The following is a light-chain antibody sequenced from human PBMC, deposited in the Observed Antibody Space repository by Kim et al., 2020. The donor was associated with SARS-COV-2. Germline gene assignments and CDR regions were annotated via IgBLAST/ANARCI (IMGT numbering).Light chain of an antibody. J-gene: IGKJ1*01. CDR1: QSVSSSY. CDR3: QQYGSSPT. Sequence: EIVLTQSPGTLSLSPGERATLSCRASQSVSSSYLAWYQQKPGQAPRLLIYGASSGSGTDFTLTISRLEPEDFAVYYCQQYGSSPTFGQGTKVDIK. CDR2: GAS. V-gene: IGKV3-20*01.